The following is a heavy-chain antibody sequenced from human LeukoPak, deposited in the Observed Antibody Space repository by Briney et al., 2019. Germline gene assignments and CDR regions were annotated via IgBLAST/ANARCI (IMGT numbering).Heavy chain of an antibody. Sequence: ASVKVSCKASGYTFTGYYMHWVRQAPGQGLEWMGRINPNSGGTNYAQKFQGRVTMTRDTSISTAYMELSRLRSDDTAVYYCARASRLTGYSSGWLLAFGYWGQGTLVTVSS. CDR2: INPNSGGT. J-gene: IGHJ4*02. CDR1: GYTFTGYY. V-gene: IGHV1-2*06. CDR3: ARASRLTGYSSGWLLAFGY. D-gene: IGHD6-19*01.